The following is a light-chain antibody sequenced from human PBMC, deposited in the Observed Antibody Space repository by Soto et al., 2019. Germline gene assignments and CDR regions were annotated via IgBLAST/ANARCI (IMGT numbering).Light chain of an antibody. CDR3: QQSYSSPQT. V-gene: IGKV1-39*01. CDR2: ATS. CDR1: QNIGNY. J-gene: IGKJ1*01. Sequence: DIQMTQSPSSLSASVGDRVTITCRASQNIGNYLNWYQQKVGKAPKLLIHATSSLQSGVPSRFSVSGSGTDFTLTINSLQPEDSAIYYCQQSYSSPQTFGQGTKVEIK.